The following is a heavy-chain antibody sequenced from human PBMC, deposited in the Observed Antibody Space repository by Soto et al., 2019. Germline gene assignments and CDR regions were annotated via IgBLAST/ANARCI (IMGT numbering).Heavy chain of an antibody. CDR2: INGTGGNT. CDR1: GFRFSRSA. D-gene: IGHD2-8*01. V-gene: IGHV3-23*01. CDR3: AKVRIDHYNGFDA. J-gene: IGHJ6*02. Sequence: GGSLRLSCVASGFRFSRSAMGWIRQPPGRGLDWVSAINGTGGNTYFADSVEGRFVISRDNSKNTLYLQMNSLRAEDTAVYYCAKVRIDHYNGFDAWGQGTTVTVSS.